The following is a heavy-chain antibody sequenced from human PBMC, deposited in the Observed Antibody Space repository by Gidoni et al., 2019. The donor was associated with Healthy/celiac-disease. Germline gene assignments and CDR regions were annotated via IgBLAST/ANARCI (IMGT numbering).Heavy chain of an antibody. V-gene: IGHV1-69*01. Sequence: QVQLVQSGAEVKKPGFPVNVLCRASGVTFSSYATSCVRQAPGHGLEWMGGIIPIFGTANYAQKFQGRVTITADESTSTAYMELSSLRSEDTAVYYCARERGITIFGVVIPAAFDIWGQGTMVTVSS. CDR3: ARERGITIFGVVIPAAFDI. CDR2: IIPIFGTA. J-gene: IGHJ3*02. CDR1: GVTFSSYA. D-gene: IGHD3-3*01.